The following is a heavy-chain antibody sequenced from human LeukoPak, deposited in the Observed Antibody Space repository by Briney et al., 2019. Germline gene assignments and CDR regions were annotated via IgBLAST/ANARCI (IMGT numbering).Heavy chain of an antibody. CDR3: ARDLEWFGDLSNPQPGWFDP. V-gene: IGHV1-18*01. D-gene: IGHD3-10*01. J-gene: IGHJ5*02. CDR2: ISAYNGNT. Sequence: ASVKVPCKASGYTFTSYGISWVRQAPGQGLEWMGWISAYNGNTNYAQKLQGRVTMTTDTSTSTAYMELRSLRSDDTAVYYCARDLEWFGDLSNPQPGWFDPWGQGTLVTVSS. CDR1: GYTFTSYG.